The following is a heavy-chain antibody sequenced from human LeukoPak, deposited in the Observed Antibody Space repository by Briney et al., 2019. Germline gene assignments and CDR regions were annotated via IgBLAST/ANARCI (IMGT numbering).Heavy chain of an antibody. J-gene: IGHJ4*02. D-gene: IGHD1-7*01. Sequence: ASVKVSCKVSGYTLTELSMHWVRQAPGKGVERMGGFDPEDGETIYAQKFQGRVTMTEDTSTDTAYMELSSLRSEDTAVYYCATGIIELRGADYWGQGTLVTVSS. CDR2: FDPEDGET. CDR1: GYTLTELS. V-gene: IGHV1-24*01. CDR3: ATGIIELRGADY.